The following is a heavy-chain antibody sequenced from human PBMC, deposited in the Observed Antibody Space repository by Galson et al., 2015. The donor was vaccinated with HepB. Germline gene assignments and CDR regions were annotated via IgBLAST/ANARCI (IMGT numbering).Heavy chain of an antibody. CDR2: ISSSSSTI. V-gene: IGHV3-48*01. D-gene: IGHD6-19*01. Sequence: SLRLSCAASGFTFSSYSMNWVRQAPGKGLEWVSYISSSSSTIYYADSVKGRFTISRDNAKNSLYLQMNSLRAEDTAVYYCARHSSGWYLSYYFDYWGQGTLVTVSS. J-gene: IGHJ4*02. CDR3: ARHSSGWYLSYYFDY. CDR1: GFTFSSYS.